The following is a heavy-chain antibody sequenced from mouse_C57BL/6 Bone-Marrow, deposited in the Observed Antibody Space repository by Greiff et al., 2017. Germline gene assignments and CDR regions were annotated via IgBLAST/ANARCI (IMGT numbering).Heavy chain of an antibody. CDR2: IDPNSGGT. CDR1: GYTFTSYW. D-gene: IGHD1-1*01. Sequence: VQLQQPGAELVKPGASVKLSCKASGYTFTSYWMHWVKQRPGRGLAWVGRIDPNSGGTKYNEKFKSKATLTVDKPSSTAYMQLSSLTSEDSAVYDCARGDGSSLVDFDYWGQGTTLTVSS. CDR3: ARGDGSSLVDFDY. J-gene: IGHJ2*01. V-gene: IGHV1-72*01.